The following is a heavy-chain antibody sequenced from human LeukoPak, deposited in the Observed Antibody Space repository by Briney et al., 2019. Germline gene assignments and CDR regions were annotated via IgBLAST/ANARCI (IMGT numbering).Heavy chain of an antibody. CDR1: GGSFSGYY. CDR2: INHSGST. J-gene: IGHJ4*02. CDR3: ARALSYSSSLSMGDY. V-gene: IGHV4-34*01. D-gene: IGHD6-13*01. Sequence: SETLSLTCAVYGGSFSGYYWGWIRQPPGKGLEWIGEINHSGSTNYNPSLKSRVTISVDTSKNQFSLKLSSVTAADTAGYYCARALSYSSSLSMGDYWGQGTLVTVSS.